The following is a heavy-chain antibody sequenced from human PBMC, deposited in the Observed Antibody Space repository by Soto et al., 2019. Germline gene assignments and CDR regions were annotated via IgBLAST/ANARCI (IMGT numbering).Heavy chain of an antibody. D-gene: IGHD2-15*01. CDR2: INYNTNT. CDR3: ARANQRDIPDPDPNYYYGMDV. V-gene: IGHV4-34*01. CDR1: GGSFSDTY. J-gene: IGHJ6*01. Sequence: SETLSLTCAVYGGSFSDTYWNWFRQPPGKGLEWIGEINYNTNTIYNPSLRSRVTISVDTSKNHFSLKLRYVTAADTAVYYCARANQRDIPDPDPNYYYGMDVWGQGTTVTVSS.